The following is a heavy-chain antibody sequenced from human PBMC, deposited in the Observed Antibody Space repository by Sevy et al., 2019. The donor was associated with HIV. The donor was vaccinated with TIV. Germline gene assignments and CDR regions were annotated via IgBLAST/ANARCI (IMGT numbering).Heavy chain of an antibody. CDR1: GGTFSSYG. V-gene: IGHV1-69*13. J-gene: IGHJ4*02. CDR3: ARGGGNGWYYFDY. Sequence: ASVKLSCKASGGTFSSYGMSWVRQAPGQGLEWMGGIIPILGTVNYAQKFQGRVTITADESTKTAYMELSSLRSEDTAVYYCARGGGNGWYYFDYWGQETLVTVSS. D-gene: IGHD6-19*01. CDR2: IIPILGTV.